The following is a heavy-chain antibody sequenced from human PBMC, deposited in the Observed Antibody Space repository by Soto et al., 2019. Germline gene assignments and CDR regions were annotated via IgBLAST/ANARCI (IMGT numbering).Heavy chain of an antibody. V-gene: IGHV4-39*01. CDR2: VYCSGST. CDR1: GGSISSSRYY. CDR3: RGEGSSSSWYGRAYYSGMDV. Sequence: SGTLSLTCTVSGGSISSSRYYWGWIRQPPGKGLEWFGSVYCSGSTYYNASLKSRVTISVETSENQFSLKLSSVTASDTAVYYCRGEGSSSSWYGRAYYSGMDVWGQGTTVTVSS. J-gene: IGHJ6*02. D-gene: IGHD6-13*01.